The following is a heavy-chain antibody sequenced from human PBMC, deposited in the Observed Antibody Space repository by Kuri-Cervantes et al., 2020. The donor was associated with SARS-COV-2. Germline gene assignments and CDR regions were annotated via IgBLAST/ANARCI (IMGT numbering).Heavy chain of an antibody. D-gene: IGHD3-3*01. CDR3: AREKSYYDFWSGYYTGSYFDY. Sequence: GESLKISCAASGFTFSSYSMNWVRQAPGKGLEWVSSISSSSSYIYYADSVKGRFTISRDNAKNSLYLQMNSLRAEDTAVYYCAREKSYYDFWSGYYTGSYFDYWGQGTLVTCYS. J-gene: IGHJ4*02. CDR2: ISSSSSYI. CDR1: GFTFSSYS. V-gene: IGHV3-21*01.